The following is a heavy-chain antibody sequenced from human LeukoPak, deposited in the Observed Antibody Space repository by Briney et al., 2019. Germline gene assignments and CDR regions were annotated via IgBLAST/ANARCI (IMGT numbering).Heavy chain of an antibody. J-gene: IGHJ4*02. CDR3: ARDGRPGYSSSWYVGIFDY. V-gene: IGHV3-21*01. CDR1: GFTVSSNY. Sequence: GGSLRLSCAASGFTVSSNYMSWVRQAPGKGLEWVSSISSSSSYIYYADSVKGRFTISRDNAKNSLYLQMNSLRAEDTAVYYCARDGRPGYSSSWYVGIFDYWGQGTLVTVSS. D-gene: IGHD6-13*01. CDR2: ISSSSSYI.